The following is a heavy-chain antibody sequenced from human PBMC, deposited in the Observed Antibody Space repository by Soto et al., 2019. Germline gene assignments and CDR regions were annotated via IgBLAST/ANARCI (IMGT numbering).Heavy chain of an antibody. CDR3: VRGREGVQWLVLGNWFDP. CDR2: IYYSGST. J-gene: IGHJ5*02. D-gene: IGHD6-19*01. Sequence: QLQLQESGPGLVKPSETLSLTCTVSGGSISSSSYYWGWIRQPPGKGLEWIGSIYYSGSTYYNPSLKSRVTISVDTSKNQFSLKLSSVTAADTAVYYCVRGREGVQWLVLGNWFDPWGQGTLVTVSS. V-gene: IGHV4-39*01. CDR1: GGSISSSSYY.